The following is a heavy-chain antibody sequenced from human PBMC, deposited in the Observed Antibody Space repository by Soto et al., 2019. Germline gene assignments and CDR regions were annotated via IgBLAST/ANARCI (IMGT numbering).Heavy chain of an antibody. J-gene: IGHJ5*02. CDR2: INAGNGNT. CDR3: ARRPYSSSPDNWFDP. Sequence: AASVKVSCKASGYTFTSYAMHWVRQAPGQRLEWMGWINAGNGNTKYSQKFQGRVTITRDTSASTAYMELSSLRSEDTAVYYCARRPYSSSPDNWFDPWGQGTLVTVSS. D-gene: IGHD6-6*01. CDR1: GYTFTSYA. V-gene: IGHV1-3*01.